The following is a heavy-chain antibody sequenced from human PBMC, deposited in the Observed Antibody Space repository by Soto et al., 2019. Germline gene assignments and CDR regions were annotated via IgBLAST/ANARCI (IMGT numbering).Heavy chain of an antibody. D-gene: IGHD3-3*01. Sequence: PGGSLSLSCAASGFTFSSYWMSWVRQAPGKGLEWVANIKQDGSEKYYVDSVKGRFTISRDNAKNSLYLQMNSLRAEDTAVYYCAREGPIFGVVIDYYYMDVWGKGTTVTVSS. CDR2: IKQDGSEK. J-gene: IGHJ6*03. CDR1: GFTFSSYW. V-gene: IGHV3-7*01. CDR3: AREGPIFGVVIDYYYMDV.